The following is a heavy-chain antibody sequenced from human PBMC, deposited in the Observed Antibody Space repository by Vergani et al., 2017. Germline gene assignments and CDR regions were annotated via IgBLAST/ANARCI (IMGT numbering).Heavy chain of an antibody. D-gene: IGHD3-3*01. J-gene: IGHJ4*02. Sequence: QVQLQQWGAGLLKPSETLSLTCAVYGGSFSGYYWSWIRQPPGKGLEWIGEINHSGSTNYNPSLKSRVTISVDTSKNQFSLKLSSVTAADTAVYYCARGGRVYDFWSGSMDYWGQGTLVTVSS. V-gene: IGHV4-34*01. CDR1: GGSFSGYY. CDR3: ARGGRVYDFWSGSMDY. CDR2: INHSGST.